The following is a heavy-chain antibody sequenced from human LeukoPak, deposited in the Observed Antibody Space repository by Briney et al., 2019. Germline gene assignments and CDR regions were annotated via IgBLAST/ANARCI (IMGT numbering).Heavy chain of an antibody. D-gene: IGHD6-13*01. CDR2: ISSSGSTI. J-gene: IGHJ4*02. CDR3: ARESDGSSWYRYFDY. V-gene: IGHV3-48*03. CDR1: GFIFGDHA. Sequence: GGSLRLSCAGYGFIFGDHAMSWVRQAPGKGLEWVSYISSSGSTIYYADSVKGRFTISRDNAKNSLYLQMNSLRAEDTAVYYCARESDGSSWYRYFDYWGQGTLVTVSS.